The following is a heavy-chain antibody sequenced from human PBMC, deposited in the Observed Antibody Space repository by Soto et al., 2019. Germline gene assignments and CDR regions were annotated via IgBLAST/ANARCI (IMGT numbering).Heavy chain of an antibody. D-gene: IGHD6-19*01. CDR2: IYGSSSYI. Sequence: VGSLRLSCAASGFAFSSYSMNWVRQALGKGLEWVSSIYGSSSYIYYADSVKGRFTISRDNARNSLFLQMNSLRAEDTAVYYCARDRDSSGWYEFDYWGQGTLVTVSS. CDR1: GFAFSSYS. V-gene: IGHV3-21*01. CDR3: ARDRDSSGWYEFDY. J-gene: IGHJ4*02.